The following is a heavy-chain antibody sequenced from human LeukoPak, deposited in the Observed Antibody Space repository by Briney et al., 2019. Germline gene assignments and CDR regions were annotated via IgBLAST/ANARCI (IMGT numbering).Heavy chain of an antibody. D-gene: IGHD2-2*01. V-gene: IGHV3-21*01. CDR3: ARFDIVVVPAAMPDYYYYYGMDV. Sequence: PGGSLRLSCAASGFTLSSYSMNWVRQAPGRGLEWVSSISSSSSYIYYADSVKGRFTISRDNAKNSLYLQMNSLRAEDTAVYYCARFDIVVVPAAMPDYYYYYGMDVWGQGTTVTVSS. J-gene: IGHJ6*02. CDR2: ISSSSSYI. CDR1: GFTLSSYS.